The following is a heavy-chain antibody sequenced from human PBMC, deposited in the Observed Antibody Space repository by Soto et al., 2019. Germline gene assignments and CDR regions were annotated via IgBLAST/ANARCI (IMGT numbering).Heavy chain of an antibody. Sequence: GGSLRLSCAASGFTVSSNYMSWVRQAPGKGLEWVSVIYSGGSTYYADSVKGRFTISRDNSKNTLYLQINSLRAEDTAVYYCASLRTRVSDYWGQGTLVTVSS. CDR2: IYSGGST. CDR3: ASLRTRVSDY. J-gene: IGHJ4*02. D-gene: IGHD3-10*01. CDR1: GFTVSSNY. V-gene: IGHV3-66*01.